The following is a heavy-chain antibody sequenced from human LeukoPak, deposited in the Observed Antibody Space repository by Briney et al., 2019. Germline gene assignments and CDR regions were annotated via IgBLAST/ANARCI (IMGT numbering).Heavy chain of an antibody. CDR3: ARHPYGDYFFAHPDY. CDR1: GYSFTSYW. V-gene: IGHV5-51*01. CDR2: IYPGDSDT. J-gene: IGHJ4*02. D-gene: IGHD4-17*01. Sequence: GESLKISCKGSGYSFTSYWSGWVRQMPGKGLEWMWIIYPGDSDTRYSPSFQGQVTISADKSISTAYLQWSSLKASDTAMYYCARHPYGDYFFAHPDYWGQGTLVTVSS.